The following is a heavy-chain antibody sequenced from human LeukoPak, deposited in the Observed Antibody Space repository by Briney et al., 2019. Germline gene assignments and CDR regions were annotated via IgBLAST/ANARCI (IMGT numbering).Heavy chain of an antibody. J-gene: IGHJ4*02. D-gene: IGHD3-22*01. CDR2: INTDGSIT. V-gene: IGHV3-74*01. CDR3: AKDPYYYDSSGYVGAGYFDY. Sequence: GGSLRLSCAASGFTFSDYWIHWVRQAPGKGLVWVSRINTDGSITNYADSVKGRFTISRDNSKNTLYLQMNSLRAEDTAVYYCAKDPYYYDSSGYVGAGYFDYWGQGTLVTVSS. CDR1: GFTFSDYW.